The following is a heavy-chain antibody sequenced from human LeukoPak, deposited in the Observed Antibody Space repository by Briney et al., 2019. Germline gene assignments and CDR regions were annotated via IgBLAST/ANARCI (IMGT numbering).Heavy chain of an antibody. CDR3: ARFTMVRGVIIDY. CDR1: GFTFTSHG. V-gene: IGHV3-30*03. J-gene: IGHJ4*02. CDR2: IGHDGRDI. D-gene: IGHD3-10*01. Sequence: PGGSLRLSCTVSGFTFTSHGMHWVRQAPGKGLEWVAYIGHDGRDIYYADSVKGRFTISRDNSKNTVHLQMNGLKVEDTAVYYCARFTMVRGVIIDYWGQGTLVTVSS.